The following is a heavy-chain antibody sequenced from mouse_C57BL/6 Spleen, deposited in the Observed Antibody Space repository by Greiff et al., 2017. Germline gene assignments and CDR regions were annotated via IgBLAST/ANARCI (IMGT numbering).Heavy chain of an antibody. Sequence: EVQGVESGGGLVQPGGSLKLSCAASGFTFSDYGMAWVRQAPRKGPEWVAFISNLAYSIYYADTVTGRFTISRENAKNTLYLEMSSLRSEDTAMYYCARQDYGSSYEGWYFDVWGTGTTVTVSS. V-gene: IGHV5-15*01. CDR3: ARQDYGSSYEGWYFDV. CDR2: ISNLAYSI. J-gene: IGHJ1*03. D-gene: IGHD1-1*01. CDR1: GFTFSDYG.